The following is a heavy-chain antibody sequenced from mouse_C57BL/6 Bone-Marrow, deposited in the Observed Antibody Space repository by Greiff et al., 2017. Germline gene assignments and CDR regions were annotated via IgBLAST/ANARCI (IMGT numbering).Heavy chain of an antibody. Sequence: EVQRVESGGGLVKPGGSLKLSCAASGFTFSDYGMHWVRQAPEKGLEWVAYISSGSSTLYYADTVKGRVTISRDNAKNTLFLQMTSLRSEDTAMYYCASSTMITYFGYWGQGTTLTVSS. CDR3: ASSTMITYFGY. J-gene: IGHJ2*01. CDR2: ISSGSSTL. CDR1: GFTFSDYG. V-gene: IGHV5-17*01. D-gene: IGHD2-4*01.